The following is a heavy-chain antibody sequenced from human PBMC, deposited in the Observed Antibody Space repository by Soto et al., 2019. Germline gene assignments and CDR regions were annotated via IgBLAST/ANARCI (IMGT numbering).Heavy chain of an antibody. V-gene: IGHV1-69*13. CDR1: GGTFSSYA. Sequence: GASVKVSCKASGGTFSSYAISWVRQAPGQGLEWMGGIIPIFGTANYAQKFQGRVTITADESTSTAYMELSSLRSEDTAVYYCARGIDSSGWYAPFDYWGQGTLVTVSS. CDR2: IIPIFGTA. J-gene: IGHJ4*02. CDR3: ARGIDSSGWYAPFDY. D-gene: IGHD6-19*01.